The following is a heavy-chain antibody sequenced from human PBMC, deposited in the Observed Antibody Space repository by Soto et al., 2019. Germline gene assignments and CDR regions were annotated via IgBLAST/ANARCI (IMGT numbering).Heavy chain of an antibody. J-gene: IGHJ4*02. CDR3: ARGGGYSYGYIGY. CDR2: INGDGSTT. Sequence: GGSLILSCVASGFTFRSYWMHWASQAPGKGLVWVSHINGDGSTTSYADSVKGRFTISRDNAKNTVYLQMNSLRDEDTAVYYCARGGGYSYGYIGYWGQGTLVTVSS. CDR1: GFTFRSYW. V-gene: IGHV3-74*01. D-gene: IGHD5-18*01.